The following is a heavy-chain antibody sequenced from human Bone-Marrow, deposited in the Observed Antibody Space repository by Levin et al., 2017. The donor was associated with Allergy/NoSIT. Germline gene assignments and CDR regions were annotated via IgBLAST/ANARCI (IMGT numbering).Heavy chain of an antibody. J-gene: IGHJ4*02. D-gene: IGHD3-3*01. Sequence: GGSLRLSCTASGFTFGDYAMSWVRQAPGKGLEWVGFIRSKAYGGTTEYAASVKGRFTISRDDSKSIAYLQMNSLKTEDTAVYYCTRLRITIFGVVIFADYWGQGTLVTVSS. CDR3: TRLRITIFGVVIFADY. V-gene: IGHV3-49*04. CDR1: GFTFGDYA. CDR2: IRSKAYGGTT.